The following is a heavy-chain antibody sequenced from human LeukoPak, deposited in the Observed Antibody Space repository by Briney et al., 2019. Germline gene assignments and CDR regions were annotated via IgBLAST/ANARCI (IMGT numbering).Heavy chain of an antibody. CDR1: GYTFTSYA. D-gene: IGHD2-15*01. Sequence: ASVKVSCKASGYTFTSYAMHWVRQAPGQRLEWMGWINAGNGNTKYSQKFQGRVTITRDTSASTTYMELSSLRSEDTAVYYCARDRIGYCSGGSCYSAAYNWFDPWGQGTLVTVSS. CDR3: ARDRIGYCSGGSCYSAAYNWFDP. J-gene: IGHJ5*02. CDR2: INAGNGNT. V-gene: IGHV1-3*01.